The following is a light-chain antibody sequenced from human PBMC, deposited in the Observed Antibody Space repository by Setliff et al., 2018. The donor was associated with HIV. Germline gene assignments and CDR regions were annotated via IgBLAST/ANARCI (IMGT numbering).Light chain of an antibody. CDR1: SSDVGSYNL. J-gene: IGLJ1*01. Sequence: QSVLAQPASVSGSPGQSITISCTGTSSDVGSYNLVSWYQQHPDKAPKLVIYDVSSRPSGVSNRFSGSKSGNTASLTISGLQSEDEADYYCSSYTSSSTYVFGTGTKVTVL. CDR3: SSYTSSSTYV. V-gene: IGLV2-14*02. CDR2: DVS.